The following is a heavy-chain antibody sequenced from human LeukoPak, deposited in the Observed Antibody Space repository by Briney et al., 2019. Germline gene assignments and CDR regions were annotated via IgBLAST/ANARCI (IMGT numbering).Heavy chain of an antibody. CDR2: VDHSGST. D-gene: IGHD3-10*01. CDR3: ARGIRFHVGSGNWFDL. V-gene: IGHV4-34*01. Sequence: SETLSLTCAVYGGSFSGYYWSWIRQPPGKGLAWIGEVDHSGSTHYNPSLESRVTLAVDTSNNQVSLKLNSVTAADTAVYYCARGIRFHVGSGNWFDLWGQGTRVTVSS. CDR1: GGSFSGYY. J-gene: IGHJ5*02.